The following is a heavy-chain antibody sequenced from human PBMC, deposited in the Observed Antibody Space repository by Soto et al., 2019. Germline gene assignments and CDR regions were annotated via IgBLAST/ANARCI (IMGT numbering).Heavy chain of an antibody. J-gene: IGHJ3*02. CDR3: ARDGYSSSRGAFDI. CDR1: GGTFSSYA. V-gene: IGHV1-69*10. CDR2: IIPIFGIA. D-gene: IGHD6-13*01. Sequence: ASVKVSCKASGGTFSSYAISWVRQAPGQGLEWMGGIIPIFGIANYAQKFQGRVTITADKSTSTAYMELSSLRSEDTAVYYCARDGYSSSRGAFDIWGQGTMVTVSS.